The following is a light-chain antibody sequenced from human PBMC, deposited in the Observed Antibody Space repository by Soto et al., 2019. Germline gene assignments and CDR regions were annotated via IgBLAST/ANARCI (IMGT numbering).Light chain of an antibody. J-gene: IGKJ2*01. CDR2: KAS. CDR3: QQYNSYTGTYT. CDR1: QSISEW. V-gene: IGKV1-5*03. Sequence: DIQMTQSPSTLSASVGDRVTITCRASQSISEWLAGYQQKPGKAPKLLIYKASSLESGVPSRFSGSGSGTEFTLTISSLQPDDFATYYCQQYNSYTGTYTFGQGTKLEIK.